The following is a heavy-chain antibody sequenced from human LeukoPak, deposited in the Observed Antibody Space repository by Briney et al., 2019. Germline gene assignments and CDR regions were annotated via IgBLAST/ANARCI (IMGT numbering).Heavy chain of an antibody. CDR2: ISSTSSTI. CDR1: GFTFSSYS. D-gene: IGHD3-10*01. V-gene: IGHV3-48*02. J-gene: IGHJ4*02. Sequence: GGSLSLSCAASGFTFSSYSINWDRQAPGKGLEWVSFISSTSSTIYYADSVKGRFTISRDNAKNSLYLQMNSLRDEDTAVYYCARVRTYTSGSNTNDYWGQGTLVTVSS. CDR3: ARVRTYTSGSNTNDY.